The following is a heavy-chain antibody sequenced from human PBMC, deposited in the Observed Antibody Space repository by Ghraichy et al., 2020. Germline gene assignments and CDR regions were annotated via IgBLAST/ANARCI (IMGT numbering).Heavy chain of an antibody. Sequence: ASVKVSCKASGYTFTSYDINWVRQATGQGLEWMGWMNPNSGNTGYAQKFQGRVTMTRNTSISTAYMELSSLRSEDTAVYYCARARVAAADYYGMDVWGQGTTVTVSS. CDR2: MNPNSGNT. D-gene: IGHD6-13*01. CDR3: ARARVAAADYYGMDV. J-gene: IGHJ6*02. CDR1: GYTFTSYD. V-gene: IGHV1-8*01.